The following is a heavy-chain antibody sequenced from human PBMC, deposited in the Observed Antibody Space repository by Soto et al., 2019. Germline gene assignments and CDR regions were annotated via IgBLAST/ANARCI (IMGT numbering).Heavy chain of an antibody. CDR2: IYHSGSA. V-gene: IGHV4-4*02. Sequence: PSETLSLTCTVSGASITSENWWSWVRQPPGKGLEWIGEIYHSGSANYNPSLKSRAPISLDKSKSQFSLKPTSVTAADKAIYYCVRDRGAVWGNDPKRAPKFDSWGQG. CDR1: GASITSENW. CDR3: VRDRGAVWGNDPKRAPKFDS. D-gene: IGHD3-16*01. J-gene: IGHJ4*02.